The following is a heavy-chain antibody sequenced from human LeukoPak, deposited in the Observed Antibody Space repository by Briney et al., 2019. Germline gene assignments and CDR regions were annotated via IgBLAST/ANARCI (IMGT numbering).Heavy chain of an antibody. CDR2: INQNGGEK. J-gene: IGHJ4*02. V-gene: IGHV3-7*01. Sequence: PGGSLRLSCADSGFTFSGYWMNWVRQAPGKGLEWVANINQNGGEKYYVDSVKGRFTISRDNGKNSLYLQMNSLRAEDTAVYYCARYRYLGYWGQGTLVTVSS. CDR3: ARYRYLGY. CDR1: GFTFSGYW.